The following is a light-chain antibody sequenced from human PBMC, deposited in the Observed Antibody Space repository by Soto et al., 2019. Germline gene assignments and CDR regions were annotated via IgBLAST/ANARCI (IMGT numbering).Light chain of an antibody. V-gene: IGLV2-8*01. CDR2: DVN. Sequence: QSALTQPPSASGSPGQSLTISGPGTRGAVGAHNYVSWYQQNPGKAPKLMLYDVNKRPSGVPDRFSGSKSGNTASLTVSGLQAEDEADYYCSSYAGGNNWVFGGGTKLTVL. J-gene: IGLJ3*02. CDR1: RGAVGAHNY. CDR3: SSYAGGNNWV.